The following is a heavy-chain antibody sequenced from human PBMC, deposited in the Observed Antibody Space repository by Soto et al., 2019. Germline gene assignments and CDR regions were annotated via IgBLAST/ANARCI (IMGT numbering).Heavy chain of an antibody. D-gene: IGHD3-3*01. CDR2: IYYSGST. V-gene: IGHV4-61*01. CDR1: GGSVSSGSYY. CDR3: ARGAFSVAIFGVVPPLGMDV. Sequence: PSETLSLTCTVSGGSVSSGSYYWSWIRQPPGKGLEWIGYIYYSGSTNYNPSLKSRVTISVDTSKNQLSLKLSSVTAADTAVYYCARGAFSVAIFGVVPPLGMDVWGQGTTVTVSS. J-gene: IGHJ6*02.